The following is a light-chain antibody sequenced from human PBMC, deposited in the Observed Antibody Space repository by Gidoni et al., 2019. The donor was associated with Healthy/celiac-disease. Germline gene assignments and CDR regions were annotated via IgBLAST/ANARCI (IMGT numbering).Light chain of an antibody. CDR1: QSISSY. V-gene: IGKV1-39*01. Sequence: DIKMTQSPSYLSASVGDRVTITCRASQSISSYLNWYQQKPGKAPKLLIYAESSLQSGVPSRFSGSVSGTDFSLTISLLQPEVFASYFCQQSYSTPLTFGGGTKVEIK. CDR2: AES. CDR3: QQSYSTPLT. J-gene: IGKJ4*01.